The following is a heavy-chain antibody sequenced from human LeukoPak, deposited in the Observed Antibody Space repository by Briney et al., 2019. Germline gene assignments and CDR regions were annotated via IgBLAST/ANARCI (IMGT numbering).Heavy chain of an antibody. CDR1: GFTFSSYA. CDR2: ISYDGSNK. Sequence: GGSLRLSCAASGFTFSSYAMHWVRQAPGKGLEWVAVISYDGSNKYYADSVKGRFTISRDNSKNTLYLQMNSLRAEDTAVYYCANDVGRSMDVWGKGTTVTVSS. CDR3: ANDVGRSMDV. D-gene: IGHD3-10*01. V-gene: IGHV3-30*04. J-gene: IGHJ6*04.